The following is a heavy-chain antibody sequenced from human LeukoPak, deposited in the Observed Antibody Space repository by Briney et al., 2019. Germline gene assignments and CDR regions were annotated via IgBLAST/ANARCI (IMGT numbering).Heavy chain of an antibody. D-gene: IGHD3-22*01. V-gene: IGHV3-43D*03. Sequence: GGSLRLSCAASGFTFDDYAMHWVRQAPGKGLEWVSLISWDGGSTYYADSVKGRFTISRDNSKNSLYLQMNSLRAEDTALYYCAKDAEVVITSRYFDYWGQGTLVTVSS. J-gene: IGHJ4*02. CDR1: GFTFDDYA. CDR2: ISWDGGST. CDR3: AKDAEVVITSRYFDY.